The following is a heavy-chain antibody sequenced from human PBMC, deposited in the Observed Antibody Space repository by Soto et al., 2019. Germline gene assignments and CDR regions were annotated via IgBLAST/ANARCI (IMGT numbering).Heavy chain of an antibody. Sequence: QSVGSLRLSCSASGFTFSSYAMHWVRQAPGKGLEYVSAISSNGGSTYYADSVKGRFTMSRDNSKNTLYLQMSSLRAEDTAVYYCVEGRRYYYDSSGYYYGMDVWGQGTTVTVSS. CDR2: ISSNGGST. CDR3: VEGRRYYYDSSGYYYGMDV. CDR1: GFTFSSYA. D-gene: IGHD3-22*01. J-gene: IGHJ6*02. V-gene: IGHV3-64D*06.